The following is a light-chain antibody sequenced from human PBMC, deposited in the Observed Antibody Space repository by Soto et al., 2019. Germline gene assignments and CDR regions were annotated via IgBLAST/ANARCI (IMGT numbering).Light chain of an antibody. V-gene: IGKV3-20*01. CDR1: QRINSH. J-gene: IGKJ1*01. Sequence: TQSPATLSVSPSYRSNIGFRASQRINSHLAWYQQQPGQAPRLLIYGASTRATGIPARFSGSGSGTDFTLTISRLEPEDFAVYYCHQYGSSQTFGQGTKV. CDR2: GAS. CDR3: HQYGSSQT.